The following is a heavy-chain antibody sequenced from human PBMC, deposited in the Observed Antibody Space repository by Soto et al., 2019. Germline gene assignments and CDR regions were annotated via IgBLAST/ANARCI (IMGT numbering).Heavy chain of an antibody. CDR2: IYYSGST. CDR3: ACHRQDFGVVRIDY. J-gene: IGHJ4*02. CDR1: GGSISSSSYY. V-gene: IGHV4-39*01. Sequence: PSETLSLTCTVSGGSISSSSYYWGWIRQPPGKGLEWIGSIYYSGSTYYNPSLKSRVTISVDTSKNQFSLKLSSVTAADTAVYYCACHRQDFGVVRIDYWGQGTLVTVSS. D-gene: IGHD3-3*01.